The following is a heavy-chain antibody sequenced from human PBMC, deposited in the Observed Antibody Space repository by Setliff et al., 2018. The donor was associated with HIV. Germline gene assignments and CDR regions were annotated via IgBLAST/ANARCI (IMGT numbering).Heavy chain of an antibody. V-gene: IGHV4-61*10. CDR1: DSGTYY. D-gene: IGHD2-8*01. CDR2: VFYSGSA. J-gene: IGHJ4*02. Sequence: PSETLSLTCTVSDSGTYYWSWIRQPAGKGLEWIGYVFYSGSANYNPSLKSRVTISVDTSKNQFSLTVTSVTAADTAVYYCAREKNGYFDSWGQGTLVTVSS. CDR3: AREKNGYFDS.